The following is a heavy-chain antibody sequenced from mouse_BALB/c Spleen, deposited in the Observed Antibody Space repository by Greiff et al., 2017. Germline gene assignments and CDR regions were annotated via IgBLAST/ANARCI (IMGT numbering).Heavy chain of an antibody. CDR2: IYPGSGNT. D-gene: IGHD1-1*02. V-gene: IGHV1-77*01. CDR1: GYTFTDYY. Sequence: VQLQQSGAELARPGASVKLSCKASGYTFTDYYINWVKQRTGQGLEWIGEIYPGSGNTYYNEKFKGKATLTADKSSSTAYMQLSSLTSEDSAVYFCARWVGDYWGQGTTLTVSS. J-gene: IGHJ2*01. CDR3: ARWVGDY.